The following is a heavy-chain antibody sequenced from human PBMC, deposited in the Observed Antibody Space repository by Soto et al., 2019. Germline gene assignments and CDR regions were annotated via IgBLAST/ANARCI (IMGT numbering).Heavy chain of an antibody. Sequence: TLSLTCTVSGGSISSYYWSWIRQPPGKGLEWIGYIYYSGSTNYNPSLKSRVTISVDTSKNQFSLKLSSVTAADTAVYYCARVLRDTYYYDSSGYQGFDYWGQGTLVTVSS. CDR3: ARVLRDTYYYDSSGYQGFDY. CDR2: IYYSGST. CDR1: GGSISSYY. D-gene: IGHD3-22*01. J-gene: IGHJ4*02. V-gene: IGHV4-59*01.